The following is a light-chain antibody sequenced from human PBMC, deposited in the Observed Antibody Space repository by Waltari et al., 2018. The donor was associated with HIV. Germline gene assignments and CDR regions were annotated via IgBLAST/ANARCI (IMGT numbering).Light chain of an antibody. V-gene: IGLV2-14*03. Sequence: QSALTQPASVSGSLGQSINISCTGISTDSRFYHYVSWYQQYPGKIPRLIIFDINNRPSGVSDHFSGSRSGNSASLTFSGLQSGDEAHYYCASNRLDYTLIFGGGTKLTVL. CDR1: STDSRFYHY. CDR3: ASNRLDYTLI. CDR2: DIN. J-gene: IGLJ2*01.